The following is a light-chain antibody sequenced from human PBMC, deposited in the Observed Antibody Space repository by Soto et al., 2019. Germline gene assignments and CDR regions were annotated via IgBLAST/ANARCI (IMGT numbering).Light chain of an antibody. CDR3: QQRTNWRIT. J-gene: IGKJ5*01. CDR1: QSVSSS. Sequence: EIFLTQSPSTLYLSPWERATLSWRASQSVSSSLAWYQQNPGQSPRLLIYDTSNRATGIPARFSGSGSGTDFTLTISSLEPEDFAVYYCQQRTNWRITFGQGTRLEIK. CDR2: DTS. V-gene: IGKV3-11*01.